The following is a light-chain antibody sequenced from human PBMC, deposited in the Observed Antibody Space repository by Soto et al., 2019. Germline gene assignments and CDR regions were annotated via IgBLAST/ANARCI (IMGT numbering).Light chain of an antibody. CDR1: QSVSSY. CDR2: AAS. J-gene: IGKJ1*01. V-gene: IGKV1-39*01. Sequence: DIQMTQSPSSLSASVGDRVTITCRASQSVSSYLNWYQQKPGKAPKLLIYAASSLQSGVPSRFSGSGSGTDLTLTISSLQPEDFATYYCQQSYSTPRTFGQWTKVDIK. CDR3: QQSYSTPRT.